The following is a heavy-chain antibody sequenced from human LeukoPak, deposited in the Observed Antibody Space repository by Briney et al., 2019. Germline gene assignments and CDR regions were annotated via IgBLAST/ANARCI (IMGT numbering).Heavy chain of an antibody. CDR3: ARESPNYDFWSGSTSPDY. D-gene: IGHD3-3*01. CDR1: GGSISRYY. CDR2: IYYSGST. J-gene: IGHJ4*02. Sequence: KPSETLSLTCTVSGGSISRYYLSWIRQPPGKGLDWIGYIYYSGSTNYNPSLKSRVTISVDTSKTQFSLKLSSVTAADTAVYYCARESPNYDFWSGSTSPDYWGQGTLATVSS. V-gene: IGHV4-59*01.